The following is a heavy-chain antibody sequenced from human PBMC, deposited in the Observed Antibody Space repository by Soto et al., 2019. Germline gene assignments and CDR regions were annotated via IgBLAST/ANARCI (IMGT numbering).Heavy chain of an antibody. CDR3: ARLGHPGH. V-gene: IGHV1-69*01. Sequence: QVQLVQSGAEVKKPGSSVKVSCTASGGSLRNSVISWVRQAPAQRLEWMGGVIPILGTANYEQKFQGRVTMTADEATSTAYMDLSSLSPADTAVYYCARLGHPGHWGPGTLVIVSS. CDR1: GGSLRNSV. CDR2: VIPILGTA. J-gene: IGHJ4*02.